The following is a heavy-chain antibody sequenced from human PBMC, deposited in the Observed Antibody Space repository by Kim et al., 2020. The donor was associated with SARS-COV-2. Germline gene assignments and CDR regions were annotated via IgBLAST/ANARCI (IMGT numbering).Heavy chain of an antibody. CDR2: FDPEDGET. CDR1: GYTLTELS. CDR3: ATSIFPYNWFDP. V-gene: IGHV1-24*01. D-gene: IGHD3-3*02. Sequence: ASVKVSCKVSGYTLTELSMHWVRQAPGKGLEWMGGFDPEDGETIYAQKFQGRVTMTEDTSTDTAYMELSSLRSEDTAVYYCATSIFPYNWFDPWGQGTLVTVSS. J-gene: IGHJ5*02.